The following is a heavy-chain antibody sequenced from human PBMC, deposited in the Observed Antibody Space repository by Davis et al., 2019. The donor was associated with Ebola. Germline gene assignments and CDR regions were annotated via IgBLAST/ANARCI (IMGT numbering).Heavy chain of an antibody. J-gene: IGHJ6*03. V-gene: IGHV3-33*01. CDR1: GFTFSSYG. CDR3: ARDFVLYCSSTSCYLHYYYYYMDV. Sequence: PGGSLRLSCAASGFTFSSYGMHWVRQAPGKGLEWVAVIWYDGSNKYYADSVKGRFTISRDNSKNTLYLQMNSLRAEDTAVYYCARDFVLYCSSTSCYLHYYYYYMDVWGKGTTVTVSS. CDR2: IWYDGSNK. D-gene: IGHD2-2*01.